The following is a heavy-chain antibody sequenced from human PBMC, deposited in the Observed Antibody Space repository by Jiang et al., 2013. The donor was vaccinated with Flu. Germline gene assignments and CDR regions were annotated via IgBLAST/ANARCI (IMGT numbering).Heavy chain of an antibody. Sequence: GAEVKKPGESLRISCKGSGYSFTSYWISWVRQMPGKGLEWMGRIDPSDSYTNYSPSFQGHVTISADKSISTAYLQWSSLKAPDTAMYYCAGYYGGNSTAEVAFDIWGQGTMVTVSS. V-gene: IGHV5-10-1*01. J-gene: IGHJ3*02. CDR2: IDPSDSYT. CDR3: AGYYGGNSTAEVAFDI. CDR1: GYSFTSYW. D-gene: IGHD4-23*01.